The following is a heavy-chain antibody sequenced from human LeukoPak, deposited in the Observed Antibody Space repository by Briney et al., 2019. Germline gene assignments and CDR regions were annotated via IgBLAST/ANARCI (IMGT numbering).Heavy chain of an antibody. V-gene: IGHV2-5*02. CDR3: AHRHDDVRGVVVTFDS. D-gene: IGHD3-10*02. J-gene: IGHJ4*02. CDR2: IYWDDDK. Sequence: SGPTLVKPTQTLTLTCTFSGFSLTTHGVGVSWIRQPPGKALEWLGNIYWDDDKRYSPSLRSRLTITKDTSKNQVVLAMTNMDPVDTATHYCAHRHDDVRGVVVTFDSWGQGTLVTVSS. CDR1: GFSLTTHGVG.